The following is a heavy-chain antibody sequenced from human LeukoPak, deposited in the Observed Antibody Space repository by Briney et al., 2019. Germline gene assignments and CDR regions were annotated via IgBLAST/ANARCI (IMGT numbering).Heavy chain of an antibody. CDR1: GDSVSSYSAA. J-gene: IGHJ6*03. D-gene: IGHD6-13*01. CDR2: TYYRSKWYN. V-gene: IGHV6-1*01. Sequence: SQTLSLTCAISGDSVSSYSAAWNWIRQSPSRGLEWLGRTYYRSKWYNDYAVSVKSRITINPDTSKNQFSLQLNSVTPEDTAVYYCARALDSFSSWYDRPSYYYYYMDVWGKGTTVTVSS. CDR3: ARALDSFSSWYDRPSYYYYYMDV.